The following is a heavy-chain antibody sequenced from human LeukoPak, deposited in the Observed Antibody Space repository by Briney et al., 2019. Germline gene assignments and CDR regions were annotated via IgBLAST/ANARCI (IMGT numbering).Heavy chain of an antibody. CDR2: IGTAGDT. Sequence: RLGGSLRFSCAASGFTFSSYDMHWVRQATGKGLEWVSAIGTAGDTYYPGSVKGRFTISRENAKNSLYLQMNSLRAGDTAVYYCARAGTTVTTSAFDIWGQGTMVTVSS. J-gene: IGHJ3*02. V-gene: IGHV3-13*01. CDR1: GFTFSSYD. CDR3: ARAGTTVTTSAFDI. D-gene: IGHD4-17*01.